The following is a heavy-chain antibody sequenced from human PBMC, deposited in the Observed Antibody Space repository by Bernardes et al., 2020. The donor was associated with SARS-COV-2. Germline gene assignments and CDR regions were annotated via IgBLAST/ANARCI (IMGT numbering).Heavy chain of an antibody. Sequence: GGSLRLSCAASGFTFSSYGMHWVRQAPGKGLEWVAVISYDGSNKYYADSVKGRFTISRDNSKNTLYLQMNSLRAEDTAVYYCAKLGRYYNKYYYYYGMDVWGQGTTVTVSS. CDR1: GFTFSSYG. D-gene: IGHD3-10*01. V-gene: IGHV3-30*18. CDR2: ISYDGSNK. CDR3: AKLGRYYNKYYYYYGMDV. J-gene: IGHJ6*02.